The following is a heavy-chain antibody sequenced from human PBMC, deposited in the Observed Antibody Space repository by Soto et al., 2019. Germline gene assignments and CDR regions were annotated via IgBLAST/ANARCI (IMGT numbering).Heavy chain of an antibody. CDR1: GGTFSSYA. CDR2: IIPIFGTA. J-gene: IGHJ6*02. CDR3: ARDRGLVVVAATYDYYGMEV. Sequence: SVKVSCKASGGTFSSYAISWVRQAPGQGLEWMGGIIPIFGTANYAQKFQGRVTITADESTSTAYMELSSLRSEDTAVYYCARDRGLVVVAATYDYYGMEVWGQGTTVTVSS. V-gene: IGHV1-69*13. D-gene: IGHD2-15*01.